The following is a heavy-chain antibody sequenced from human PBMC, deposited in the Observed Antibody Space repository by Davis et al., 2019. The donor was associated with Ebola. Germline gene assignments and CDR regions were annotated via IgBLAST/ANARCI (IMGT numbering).Heavy chain of an antibody. CDR2: INHSGST. Sequence: MPSETLSLTCTVSGGSISSSSYYWGWIRQPPGKGLEWIGEINHSGSTNYNPSLKSRVTISVDTSKNQFSLKLSSVTAADTAVYYCARDRVGTVTTSYGMDVWGQGTTVTVSS. D-gene: IGHD4-17*01. J-gene: IGHJ6*02. V-gene: IGHV4-39*07. CDR1: GGSISSSSYY. CDR3: ARDRVGTVTTSYGMDV.